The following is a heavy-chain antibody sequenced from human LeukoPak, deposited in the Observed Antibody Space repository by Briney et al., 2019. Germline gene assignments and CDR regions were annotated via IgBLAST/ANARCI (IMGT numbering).Heavy chain of an antibody. V-gene: IGHV4-39*01. CDR3: ARLRRQWLVPSYFDY. CDR2: IYYSGST. J-gene: IGHJ4*02. Sequence: SETLSLTCTVSGGSISSSSYYWGWIRQPPGKGLEWIGSIYYSGSTYYNPSLKSRVTISVDTSKNQFSLKLSSVTAADTAVYYCARLRRQWLVPSYFDYWGQGTLVTVSS. D-gene: IGHD6-19*01. CDR1: GGSISSSSYY.